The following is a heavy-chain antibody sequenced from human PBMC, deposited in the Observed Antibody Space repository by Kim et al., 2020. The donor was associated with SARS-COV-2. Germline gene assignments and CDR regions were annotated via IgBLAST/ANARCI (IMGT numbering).Heavy chain of an antibody. J-gene: IGHJ1*01. CDR3: AKSGGSGSSFQH. D-gene: IGHD6-13*01. CDR1: GGSISNYY. Sequence: SETLSLTCTVSGGSISNYYWSWIRQSPGKGLEWIGYIYYSGSTNYNPSLKSRVSISVDTSKNQFSLKLSSVTAADTAVYYCAKSGGSGSSFQHWGQGNLV. V-gene: IGHV4-59*01. CDR2: IYYSGST.